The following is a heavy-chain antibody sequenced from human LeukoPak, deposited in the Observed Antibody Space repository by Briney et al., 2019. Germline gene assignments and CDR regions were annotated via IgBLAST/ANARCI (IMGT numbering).Heavy chain of an antibody. J-gene: IGHJ5*02. V-gene: IGHV1-69*01. CDR3: AREYEGYSYGYNWFDP. CDR1: GGTFSSYA. Sequence: SVKVSCEASGGTFSSYAISWVRQAPGQGLEWMGGIIPIFGTANYAQKFQGRVTITADESTSTAYMELSSLRSKDTAVYYCAREYEGYSYGYNWFDPWGQGTLVTVSS. D-gene: IGHD5-18*01. CDR2: IIPIFGTA.